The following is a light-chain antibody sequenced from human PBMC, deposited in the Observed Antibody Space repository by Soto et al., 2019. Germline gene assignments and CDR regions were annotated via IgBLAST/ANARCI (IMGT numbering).Light chain of an antibody. CDR2: GAS. CDR1: QSISDT. Sequence: EIVMTQSPATLSVSPGGRATLSCRASQSISDTLAWYQQKPGQAPRLLIYGASSRATGIPDRFSGSGSGTDFTPTISRLEPEDFAVYYCQQYDSSPITFGQGTRLEIK. CDR3: QQYDSSPIT. V-gene: IGKV3-20*01. J-gene: IGKJ5*01.